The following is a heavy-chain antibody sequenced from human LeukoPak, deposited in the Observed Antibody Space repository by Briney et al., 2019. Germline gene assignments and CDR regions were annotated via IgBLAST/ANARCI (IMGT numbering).Heavy chain of an antibody. CDR3: ARDNYYGSGSH. V-gene: IGHV3-48*04. CDR2: ISSSSSTI. D-gene: IGHD3-10*01. CDR1: GFTFSSYS. J-gene: IGHJ4*02. Sequence: GGSLRLSCAASGFTFSSYSMNWVRQAPGKGLEWVSYISSSSSTIYYADSVKGRFTISRDNAKNSLYLQMNSLRAEDTAVYYCARDNYYGSGSHWGQGTLVTVSS.